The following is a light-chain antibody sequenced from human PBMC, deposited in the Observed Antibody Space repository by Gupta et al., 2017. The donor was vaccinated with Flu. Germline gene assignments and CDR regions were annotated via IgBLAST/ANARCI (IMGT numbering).Light chain of an antibody. CDR3: HQYNRSPT. CDR1: QTINSNS. V-gene: IGKV3-20*01. J-gene: IGKJ1*01. CDR2: GVS. Sequence: DIVLTQSPGTVSLSPGEGATLSCRASQTINSNSLAWYQQKPGQAPRLLIYGVSTRATGIPDRFGGSGSGTDFTLTISRLEPEDFAVYFCHQYNRSPTFGQGTKVEVK.